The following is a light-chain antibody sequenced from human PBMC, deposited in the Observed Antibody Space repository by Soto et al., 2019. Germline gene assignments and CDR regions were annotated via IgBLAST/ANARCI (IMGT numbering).Light chain of an antibody. CDR2: AND. J-gene: IGLJ1*01. V-gene: IGLV1-44*01. CDR1: TSNIGSNT. CDR3: GAWHDSLNGYV. Sequence: QSELTQPPSASGTPGQRVTISCSGSTSNIGSNTVNWYQQLPGTAPKLLIFANDQRPSGVPDRFSGSRSGTSASLAISGLQSEDEADYYCGAWHDSLNGYVFGTGTKVTVL.